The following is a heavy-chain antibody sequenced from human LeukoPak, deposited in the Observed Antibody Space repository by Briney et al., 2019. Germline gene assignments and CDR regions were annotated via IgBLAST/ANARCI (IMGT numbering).Heavy chain of an antibody. D-gene: IGHD5-18*01. J-gene: IGHJ4*02. V-gene: IGHV4-34*01. CDR1: RGSFSGYY. CDR2: INHSGST. CDR3: ARGLRGYSYELFY. Sequence: SETLSLTCAVYRGSFSGYYWSWIRHPPGKGLEWIGEINHSGSTNYNPSLKSRVTISVDTSKNQFSLKLSSVTAADTAVYYCARGLRGYSYELFYSGQGTLVTVS.